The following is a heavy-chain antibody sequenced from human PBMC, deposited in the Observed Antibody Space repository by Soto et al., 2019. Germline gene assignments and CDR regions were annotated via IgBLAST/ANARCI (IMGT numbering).Heavy chain of an antibody. CDR1: GGSISSGGYY. CDR3: ARSVYKRWPQGY. J-gene: IGHJ4*02. V-gene: IGHV4-31*03. D-gene: IGHD3-10*01. Sequence: QVQLQESGPGLVKPSQTLSLTCTVSGGSISSGGYYWSWIRQHPGKGLEWIGYIYYSGSTYYNPSLKSRVTLSVEPAKNQFSLKLSSVTAADTAVYYCARSVYKRWPQGYWGQGTLVTVSS. CDR2: IYYSGST.